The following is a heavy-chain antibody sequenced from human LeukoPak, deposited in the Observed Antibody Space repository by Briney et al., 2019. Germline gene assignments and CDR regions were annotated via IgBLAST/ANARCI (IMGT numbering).Heavy chain of an antibody. CDR2: INPKTGAT. J-gene: IGHJ5*02. CDR1: GYTFTDYF. D-gene: IGHD3-16*01. V-gene: IGHV1-2*02. CDR3: ARAYEYGWFDP. Sequence: GASVKVSCKASGYTFTDYFLHWLRQAPGQGLEWMGWINPKTGATNYVQSFQGRVTMTRDTSITTGNMELNRLTSDDTAVYYCARAYEYGWFDPWGQGTLVTVSS.